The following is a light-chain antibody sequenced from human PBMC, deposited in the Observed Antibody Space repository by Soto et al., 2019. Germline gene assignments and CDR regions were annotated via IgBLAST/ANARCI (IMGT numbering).Light chain of an antibody. CDR2: DVN. Sequence: QSVLTQPASVSGSPGQSTTIPSTETSSNIGAYNFVSWYQQPPGKAPKLMLYDVNIRPSGVSNRFSGSKSGNTASLTISGLQAEDEADYYCTSWTTSTTMIFGGGTKLTVL. CDR1: SSNIGAYNF. V-gene: IGLV2-14*03. J-gene: IGLJ2*01. CDR3: TSWTTSTTMI.